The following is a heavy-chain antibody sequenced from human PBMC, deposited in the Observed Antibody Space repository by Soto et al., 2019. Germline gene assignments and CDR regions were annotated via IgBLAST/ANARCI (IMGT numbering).Heavy chain of an antibody. CDR2: IYPGDSDT. V-gene: IGHV5-51*01. CDR3: ASHRPFRGVTKTDAFDI. J-gene: IGHJ3*02. CDR1: GYSFTSYW. Sequence: GESLKISCKGSGYSFTSYWIGWVRQMPGKGLEWMGIIYPGDSDTRYSPSFQGQVTISADKSISTAYLQWSSLKASDTAMYYCASHRPFRGVTKTDAFDIWGQGTMVTVSS. D-gene: IGHD3-10*01.